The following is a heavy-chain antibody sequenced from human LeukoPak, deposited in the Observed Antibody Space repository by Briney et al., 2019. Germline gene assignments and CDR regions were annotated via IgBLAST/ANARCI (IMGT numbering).Heavy chain of an antibody. CDR3: ARGKAAAGQDWFDP. CDR1: GGSISSYY. J-gene: IGHJ5*02. CDR2: IYYSGST. V-gene: IGHV4-59*08. D-gene: IGHD6-13*01. Sequence: SETLSLTCTVSGGSISSYYWSWIRQPPGKGLEWIGHIYYSGSTNYNPSLKSRVTISVDTSRKHFSLKLRSVTAADTAVYYCARGKAAAGQDWFDPWGQGTLVTVSS.